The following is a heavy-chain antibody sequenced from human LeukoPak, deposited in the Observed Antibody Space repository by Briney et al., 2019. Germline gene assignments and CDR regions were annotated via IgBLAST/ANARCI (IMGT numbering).Heavy chain of an antibody. V-gene: IGHV3-23*01. CDR2: ISGSGGST. CDR1: EFTFTTPG. D-gene: IGHD3-22*01. CDR3: AKGRSSGYYAEYFQH. Sequence: GGSLRLPCAASEFTFTTPGMNWARQAPGKGLEWVSAISGSGGSTYYADSVKGRFTISRDNSKNTLYLQMNSLRAEDTAVYYCAKGRSSGYYAEYFQHWGQGTLVTVSS. J-gene: IGHJ1*01.